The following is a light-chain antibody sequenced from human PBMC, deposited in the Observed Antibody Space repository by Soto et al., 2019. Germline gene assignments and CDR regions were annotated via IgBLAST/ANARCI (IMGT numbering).Light chain of an antibody. Sequence: QLVLTQSSSASASLGSSVKLTCTLSSGHSSYIIAWHQQQPGKAPRFLMKLESSGSYNKGSGVPDRFSGSSSGADRHLTISNLQFEDEADYYCETWDSNTRVFGGGTQLTVL. V-gene: IGLV4-60*02. J-gene: IGLJ3*02. CDR3: ETWDSNTRV. CDR2: LESSGSY. CDR1: SGHSSYI.